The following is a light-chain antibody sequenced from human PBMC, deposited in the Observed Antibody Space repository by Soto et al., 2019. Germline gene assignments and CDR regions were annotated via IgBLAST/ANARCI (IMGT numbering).Light chain of an antibody. CDR2: DVS. Sequence: QSALTQPASVSGSPGQSIAISCTGTSSDVCGYDYVSWYQQHPGKDPKLMIYDVSNRPSGVSNRFSGSKSDNTASLTISGLQAEDEADYYCSSYTSSSTYVFGTGTKVTVL. J-gene: IGLJ1*01. V-gene: IGLV2-14*01. CDR1: SSDVCGYDY. CDR3: SSYTSSSTYV.